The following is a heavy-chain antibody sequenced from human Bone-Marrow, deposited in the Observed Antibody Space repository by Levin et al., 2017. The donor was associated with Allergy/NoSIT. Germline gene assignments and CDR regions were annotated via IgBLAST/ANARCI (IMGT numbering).Heavy chain of an antibody. Sequence: LSLTCAASGFPFSNAWMSWVRQAPGKGLEWVGRIESKTDGGTVDYAAPVKGRFTISRDDSKNTLYLQMNSLKTEDTAVYYCATHHCSSTSCYFYFDYWGQGTLVTVSS. V-gene: IGHV3-15*04. CDR3: ATHHCSSTSCYFYFDY. CDR2: IESKTDGGTV. CDR1: GFPFSNAW. J-gene: IGHJ4*02. D-gene: IGHD2-2*01.